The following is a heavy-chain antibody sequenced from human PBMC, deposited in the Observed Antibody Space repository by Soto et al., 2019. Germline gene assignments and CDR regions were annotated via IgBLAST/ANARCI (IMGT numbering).Heavy chain of an antibody. J-gene: IGHJ4*02. CDR2: IYYSGST. V-gene: IGHV4-59*08. CDR1: GGSISSYC. D-gene: IGHD1-26*01. CDR3: ARRWGAAFDY. Sequence: SETLSLTCTVSGGSISSYCWSWIRQPPGKGLEWIGYIYYSGSTNYNPSLKSRVTISVDTSNNQFSLKLSSVTAADTAVYYCARRWGAAFDYWGQGTLVTVSS.